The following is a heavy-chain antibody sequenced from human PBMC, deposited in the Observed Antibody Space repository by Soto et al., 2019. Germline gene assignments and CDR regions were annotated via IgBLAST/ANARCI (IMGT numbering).Heavy chain of an antibody. J-gene: IGHJ5*02. V-gene: IGHV2-5*02. Sequence: QITLKESGPTLVKPTQNLTLTCTFSGFSLSTSGVGVGCIRQPPGKALEWLALIYWDDDKRYSPSLKSRLTITKDTSKNQVVLTMTNMDPVDTATYYCAHLFTYCGGDCYPNHLVNWFDPWGQGTLVTVSS. CDR2: IYWDDDK. CDR3: AHLFTYCGGDCYPNHLVNWFDP. CDR1: GFSLSTSGVG. D-gene: IGHD2-21*02.